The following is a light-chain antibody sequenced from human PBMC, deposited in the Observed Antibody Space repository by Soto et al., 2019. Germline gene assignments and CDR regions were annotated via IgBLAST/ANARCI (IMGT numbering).Light chain of an antibody. Sequence: QSALTQPASVSGSPGQSITISCTGTNSDVESYNLVSWFRQHPGEAPKLIVYEGTKRPSGVSNRFSGSKSGNPASLTISGLQAEDEANYYCCSYAGTATVFGNGTKVT. CDR3: CSYAGTATV. V-gene: IGLV2-23*03. CDR1: NSDVESYNL. J-gene: IGLJ1*01. CDR2: EGT.